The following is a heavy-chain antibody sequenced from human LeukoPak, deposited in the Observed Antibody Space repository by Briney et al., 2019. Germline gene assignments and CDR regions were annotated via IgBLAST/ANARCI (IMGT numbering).Heavy chain of an antibody. Sequence: GGSLRLSCAASGFTFSDNYMSWVCQAPGKGLEWVSYISTRSTYANYADSVRGRFTISRDDAKSSLYLQMNSLRAEDTAVYYCARGHHNGDYWGQGTLVTVSP. D-gene: IGHD2-8*01. J-gene: IGHJ4*02. V-gene: IGHV3-11*06. CDR2: ISTRSTYA. CDR1: GFTFSDNY. CDR3: ARGHHNGDY.